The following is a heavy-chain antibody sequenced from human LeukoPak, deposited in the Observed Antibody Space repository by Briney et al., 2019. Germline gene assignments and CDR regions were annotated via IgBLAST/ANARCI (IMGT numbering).Heavy chain of an antibody. CDR1: GFTFSSYW. V-gene: IGHV3-74*01. CDR3: ARDPHPVSDYGSGSHDY. CDR2: INTAGSST. J-gene: IGHJ4*02. Sequence: GGSLRLSCAASGFTFSSYWMHWVRQAPGKGLVWVSRINTAGSSTTYADSVKGRFTISRDNAKNTLYLQMNSLRAEDTAVYYCARDPHPVSDYGSGSHDYWGQGTLVTVSS. D-gene: IGHD3-10*01.